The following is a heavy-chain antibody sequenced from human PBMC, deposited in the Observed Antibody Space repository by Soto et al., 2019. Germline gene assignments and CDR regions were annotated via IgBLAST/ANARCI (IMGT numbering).Heavy chain of an antibody. CDR2: IYYSGST. D-gene: IGHD6-19*01. CDR1: GGSISSSSYY. V-gene: IGHV4-39*01. CDR3: ARSGARVAGPSYYYYGMDV. J-gene: IGHJ6*02. Sequence: PSETLSLTCTVSGGSISSSSYYWGWIRHPPGKGLEWIGSIYYSGSTYYNPSLKSRVTISVDTSKNQFSLKLSSVTAADTAVYYCARSGARVAGPSYYYYGMDVWGQGTTVTVSS.